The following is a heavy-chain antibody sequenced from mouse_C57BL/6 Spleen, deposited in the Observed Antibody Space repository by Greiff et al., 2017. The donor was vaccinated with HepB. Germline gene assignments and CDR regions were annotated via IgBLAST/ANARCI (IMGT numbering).Heavy chain of an antibody. D-gene: IGHD2-1*01. V-gene: IGHV1-52*01. CDR3: ARYPIYYDAMHY. Sequence: QVQLQQSGAELVRPGSSVKLSCKASGYTFPSYWMHWVKQRPIQGLEWIGNIDPSDSETHYNQKVKDKATLTVDKSSSTAYMQLSSLTSEDSSVYYCARYPIYYDAMHYCGQGTSVTVSS. CDR2: IDPSDSET. J-gene: IGHJ4*01. CDR1: GYTFPSYW.